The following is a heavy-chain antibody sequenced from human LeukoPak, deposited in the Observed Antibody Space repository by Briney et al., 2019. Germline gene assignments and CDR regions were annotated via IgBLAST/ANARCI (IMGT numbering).Heavy chain of an antibody. D-gene: IGHD1-1*01. CDR2: VNHRGDT. Sequence: PSETLSLTCTVSGGSISSYHWSWIRQSPGKGLQWIAEVNHRGDTNYNPSVKGRVTVSVDTSKNQFSLKVTSLTAADTAVYYCARGPTISETGYFDYWGQGTLVTVSS. V-gene: IGHV4-34*01. CDR1: GGSISSYH. CDR3: ARGPTISETGYFDY. J-gene: IGHJ4*03.